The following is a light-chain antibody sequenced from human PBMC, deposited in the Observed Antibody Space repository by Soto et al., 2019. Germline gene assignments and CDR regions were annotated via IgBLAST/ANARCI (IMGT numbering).Light chain of an antibody. CDR2: EVS. CDR1: SSDAGGYNY. Sequence: QSVLTQPASVSGSPGQSITISCTGTSSDAGGYNYVSWYQQHPGKAPKLMIYEVSNRPSGVSNRFSGSKSGNTASLRISGLQAEDEADYYCSSHTSSSTSVVFGGGTKLTVL. CDR3: SSHTSSSTSVV. V-gene: IGLV2-14*01. J-gene: IGLJ2*01.